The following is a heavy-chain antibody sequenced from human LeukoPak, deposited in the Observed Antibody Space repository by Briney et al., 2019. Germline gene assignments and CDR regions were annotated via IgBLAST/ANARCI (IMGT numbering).Heavy chain of an antibody. CDR1: GYTFTSYG. CDR2: ISAYNGNT. Sequence: GASVKVSCKASGYTFTSYGISWVRQAPGQGLEWMGWISAYNGNTNYAQKLQGRVTMTTDTSTSTAYMELRSLRSDDTAVYYCARGLTEYISTFYIYYWGQGTLVTVSS. D-gene: IGHD6-13*01. J-gene: IGHJ4*02. CDR3: ARGLTEYISTFYIYY. V-gene: IGHV1-18*01.